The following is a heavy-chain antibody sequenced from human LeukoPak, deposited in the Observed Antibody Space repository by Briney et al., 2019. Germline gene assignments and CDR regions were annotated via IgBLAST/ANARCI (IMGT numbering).Heavy chain of an antibody. CDR3: ARYYKYAFDK. CDR2: IGIDSGNT. Sequence: GGSLRLSWAASGFTFSDYSMNWVRQAPGKGLEWVSYIGIDSGNTNHADSVKGLFTLAGDKAKNSLYLQMNSLRVEDTAVYYWARYYKYAFDKWRQGTLVSVSS. D-gene: IGHD5-24*01. CDR1: GFTFSDYS. V-gene: IGHV3-48*01. J-gene: IGHJ4*02.